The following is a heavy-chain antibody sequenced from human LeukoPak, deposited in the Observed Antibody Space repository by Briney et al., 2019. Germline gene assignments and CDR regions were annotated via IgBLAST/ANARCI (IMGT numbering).Heavy chain of an antibody. CDR2: INPSGST. CDR3: AKKRITMIRRAPFDP. CDR1: GGALTGFY. J-gene: IGHJ5*02. V-gene: IGHV4-34*01. Sequence: PSETLSLTCVVSGGALTGFYWSWIRQSPGRGLEWIGEINPSGSTIYNPSLKSRVNMSIDTTENSFSLKLSSVTAVDTAVYYCAKKRITMIRRAPFDPWGQGTPVAVSS. D-gene: IGHD3-10*01.